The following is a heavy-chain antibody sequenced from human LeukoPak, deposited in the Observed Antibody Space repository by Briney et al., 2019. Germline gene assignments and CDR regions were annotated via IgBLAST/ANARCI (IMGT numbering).Heavy chain of an antibody. D-gene: IGHD6-13*01. CDR3: AKGAADPIYYYYYGMDV. CDR2: IRQDGSET. J-gene: IGHJ6*02. V-gene: IGHV3-7*01. CDR1: GFIFSSYW. Sequence: GGSLRLSCEASGFIFSSYWMSWVRQAPGKGLEWVATIRQDGSETHYVDSVKGRFTISRDNVKNSLYLQVNSLRAEDTAVYYCAKGAADPIYYYYYGMDVWGQGTTVTVSS.